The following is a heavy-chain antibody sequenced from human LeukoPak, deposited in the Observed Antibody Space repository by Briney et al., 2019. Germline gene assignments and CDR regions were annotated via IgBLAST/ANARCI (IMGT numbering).Heavy chain of an antibody. J-gene: IGHJ6*03. Sequence: AGGSLRLSCAAPGFTFSSYSMNWVRQAPGKGLGWVSYISSSSSTICYAVSVKGRFTISGDNAKNSLYLQMNSLRAEDTAVYYCARVTYDFWSSPTYYMDVWGKGTTVTVSS. D-gene: IGHD3-3*01. V-gene: IGHV3-48*01. CDR1: GFTFSSYS. CDR3: ARVTYDFWSSPTYYMDV. CDR2: ISSSSSTI.